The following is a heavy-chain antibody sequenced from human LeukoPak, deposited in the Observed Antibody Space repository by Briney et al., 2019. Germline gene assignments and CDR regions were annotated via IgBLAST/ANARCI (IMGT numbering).Heavy chain of an antibody. CDR2: IYHSGST. J-gene: IGHJ6*03. CDR1: GGSISSSGYY. V-gene: IGHV4-39*01. D-gene: IGHD3-10*01. CDR3: AGSDYYYYMDV. Sequence: SETLSLTCTVSGGSISSSGYYWGWIRQPPGKGLEWIGSIYHSGSTYYNPSLKSRVTISVDTSKNRFSLKLSSVTAADTAVFYCAGSDYYYYMDVWGKGTTVTVSS.